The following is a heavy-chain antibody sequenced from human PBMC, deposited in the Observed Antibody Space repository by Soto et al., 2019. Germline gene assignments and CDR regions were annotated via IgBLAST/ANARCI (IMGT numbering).Heavy chain of an antibody. Sequence: GSLRLSCAASGFTFSSYGMHWVRQAPGKGLEWVAVIWYDGSNKYYVDSVKGRFTISRDNSKNTLYLQMNSLRTEDTAVYYCAKDPGEDTYYFDYWGQGTLVTVSS. CDR3: AKDPGEDTYYFDY. CDR2: IWYDGSNK. D-gene: IGHD3-10*01. V-gene: IGHV3-33*06. CDR1: GFTFSSYG. J-gene: IGHJ4*02.